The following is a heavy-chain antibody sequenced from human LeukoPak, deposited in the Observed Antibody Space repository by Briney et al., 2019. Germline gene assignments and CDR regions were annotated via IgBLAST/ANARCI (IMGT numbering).Heavy chain of an antibody. Sequence: ASVKVSCKASGYTFTSYGISWVRQAPGQGLEWMGWISAHNGNTNYAQKLQGRVTMTTDTSTSTAYMELRSLRSDDTAVYYCARRGRVGATRNAFDIWGQGTMVTVSS. CDR1: GYTFTSYG. CDR2: ISAHNGNT. J-gene: IGHJ3*02. D-gene: IGHD1-26*01. V-gene: IGHV1-18*01. CDR3: ARRGRVGATRNAFDI.